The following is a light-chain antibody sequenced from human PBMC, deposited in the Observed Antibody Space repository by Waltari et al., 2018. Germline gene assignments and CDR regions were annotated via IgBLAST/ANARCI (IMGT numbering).Light chain of an antibody. J-gene: IGLJ2*01. CDR1: SWGGRY. Sequence: SYALSQTLSVSVSPGQTVTIPCSGSSWGGRYVSWYQQKAGQSPVRVIYEDYKRPSGIPERFSGSSSVNTATLTISGTQAMDEADYYCHAWDTNTAVFGGGTKVTVL. V-gene: IGLV3-1*01. CDR3: HAWDTNTAV. CDR2: EDY.